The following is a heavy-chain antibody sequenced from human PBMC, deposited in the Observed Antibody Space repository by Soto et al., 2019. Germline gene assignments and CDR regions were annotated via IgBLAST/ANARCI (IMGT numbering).Heavy chain of an antibody. D-gene: IGHD2-15*01. J-gene: IGHJ4*02. CDR3: ARARTPYCSGGSCPFDY. CDR2: ISSSGSTI. CDR1: GFSFNDYY. Sequence: GGSLRLSCAASGFSFNDYYVSWIRQAPGKGLEWVSYISSSGSTIYYADSVKGRFTISRDNAKNSLYLQMNSLRAEDTAVYYCARARTPYCSGGSCPFDYWGQGTLVTVSS. V-gene: IGHV3-11*01.